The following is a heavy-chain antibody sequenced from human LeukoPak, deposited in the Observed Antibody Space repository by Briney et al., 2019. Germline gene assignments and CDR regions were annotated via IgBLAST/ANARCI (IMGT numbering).Heavy chain of an antibody. CDR1: GGSFSGYC. V-gene: IGHV4-34*01. Sequence: PSETLSLTCAVYGGSFSGYCWNWIRQPPGEGLEWIGEINHSGSSNYSPSLKSRVTISLDTSKNQFSLKLTSITAADTAVYYCARGPMRSWFDPWGQGTLVTVSS. CDR3: ARGPMRSWFDP. CDR2: INHSGSS. J-gene: IGHJ5*02.